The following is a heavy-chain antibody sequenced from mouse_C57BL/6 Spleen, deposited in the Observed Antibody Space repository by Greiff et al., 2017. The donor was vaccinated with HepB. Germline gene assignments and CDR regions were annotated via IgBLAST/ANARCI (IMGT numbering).Heavy chain of an antibody. CDR2: ISSGGDYI. CDR3: TREGVNYGNYLAWFAY. J-gene: IGHJ3*01. V-gene: IGHV5-9-1*02. D-gene: IGHD2-1*01. CDR1: GFTFSSYA. Sequence: EVQLVESGEGLVKPGGSLKLSCAASGFTFSSYAMSWVRQTPEKRLEWVAYISSGGDYIYYADTVKGRFTISRDNARNTLYLQMSSLKSEDTAMYYWTREGVNYGNYLAWFAYWGQGTLVTVSA.